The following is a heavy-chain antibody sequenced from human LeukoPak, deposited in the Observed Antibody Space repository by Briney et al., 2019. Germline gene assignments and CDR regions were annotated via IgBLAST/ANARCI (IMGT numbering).Heavy chain of an antibody. Sequence: PGGSLRLSCAASGFTFSSYEMNWVRQAPGKGLEWVSYISSSGSTIYYADSVKGRFTISRDNVKNSLYLQINSLRADDSAVYYCARDSFETDIDYWGQGTLVTVSS. J-gene: IGHJ4*02. CDR2: ISSSGSTI. CDR3: ARDSFETDIDY. V-gene: IGHV3-48*03. CDR1: GFTFSSYE. D-gene: IGHD1-14*01.